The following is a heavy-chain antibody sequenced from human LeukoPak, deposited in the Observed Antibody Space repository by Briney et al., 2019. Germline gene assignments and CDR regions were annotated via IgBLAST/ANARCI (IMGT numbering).Heavy chain of an antibody. CDR3: ARGGDEYSSSSGAYYYYYYMDV. V-gene: IGHV1-8*01. D-gene: IGHD6-6*01. CDR1: EYTFTSYD. J-gene: IGHJ6*03. Sequence: ASVKVSCKASEYTFTSYDINWVRQATGQGLEWMGWMNPNSGNTGYAQKFQGRVTMTRNTSISTAYMELSSLRSEATAVYYCARGGDEYSSSSGAYYYYYYMDVWGKGTTVTVSS. CDR2: MNPNSGNT.